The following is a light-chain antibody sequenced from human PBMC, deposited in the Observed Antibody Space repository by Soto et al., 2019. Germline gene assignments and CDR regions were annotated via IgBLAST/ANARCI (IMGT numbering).Light chain of an antibody. CDR2: GAS. CDR3: QQYGSSPMGYT. J-gene: IGKJ2*01. Sequence: EIVLTQSPGTLSLSPGESATLSCRASQSVSSSYLAWYQQKPGQAPRLLIYGASSRATGIPDRFSGSGSGTDFTLTISRLEPEDFAVYYCQQYGSSPMGYTFGKVTQLEIK. V-gene: IGKV3-20*01. CDR1: QSVSSSY.